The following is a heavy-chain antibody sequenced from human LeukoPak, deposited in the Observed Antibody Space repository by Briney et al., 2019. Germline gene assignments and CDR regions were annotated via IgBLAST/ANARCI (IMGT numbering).Heavy chain of an antibody. Sequence: SETLSLTCTVSGVSISSSSYYWGWIRQPPGKGLEWIGSLYYTGRTYYNPSLQSRVTISVDTSKNQVSLKLSSVTAADTALYYCASHHGSGDNVRAFHFWGQGTMVTVSS. CDR2: LYYTGRT. CDR1: GVSISSSSYY. J-gene: IGHJ3*01. V-gene: IGHV4-39*01. D-gene: IGHD4-17*01. CDR3: ASHHGSGDNVRAFHF.